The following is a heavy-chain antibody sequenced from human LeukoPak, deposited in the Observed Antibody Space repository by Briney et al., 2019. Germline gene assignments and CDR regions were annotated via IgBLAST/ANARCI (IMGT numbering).Heavy chain of an antibody. J-gene: IGHJ5*02. D-gene: IGHD2-15*01. Sequence: GGSPRLSCATSGFTFSNSDMNWVRQAPGKGLEWVSSITTTSSYIYYADSVRGRFTISRDNAKNSLYLHMDSLRAEDTAVYYCARSGCPGGSCYLRYSWLDLWGRGTLVTVSS. CDR2: ITTTSSYI. V-gene: IGHV3-21*01. CDR1: GFTFSNSD. CDR3: ARSGCPGGSCYLRYSWLDL.